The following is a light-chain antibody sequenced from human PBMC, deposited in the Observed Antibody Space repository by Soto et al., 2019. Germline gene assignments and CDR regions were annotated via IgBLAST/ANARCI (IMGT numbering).Light chain of an antibody. Sequence: IVLTQSPATLSVSPGERATVPCRASQRFXNNLDWYQQKPGQAPSILXDGASTRATGSPARLSGSGYGTDFTLTISRLDPEDFAVYYCQQYGSAMWTFGQGTKVDIK. J-gene: IGKJ1*01. CDR3: QQYGSAMWT. V-gene: IGKV3-15*01. CDR2: GAS. CDR1: QRFXNN.